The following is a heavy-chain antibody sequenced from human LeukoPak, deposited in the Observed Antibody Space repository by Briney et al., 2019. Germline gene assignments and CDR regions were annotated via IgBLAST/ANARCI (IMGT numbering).Heavy chain of an antibody. D-gene: IGHD1-14*01. V-gene: IGHV3-30*04. Sequence: PGRSLRLSCAASGFTFSSYAMHWVRQAPGKGLEWVAVISYDGSNKYYADSVKGRFTISRDNSKNTLYLQMNSLRAEDTAVYYCARAPEADPPPAVDYWGQGTLVTVSS. CDR2: ISYDGSNK. J-gene: IGHJ4*02. CDR3: ARAPEADPPPAVDY. CDR1: GFTFSSYA.